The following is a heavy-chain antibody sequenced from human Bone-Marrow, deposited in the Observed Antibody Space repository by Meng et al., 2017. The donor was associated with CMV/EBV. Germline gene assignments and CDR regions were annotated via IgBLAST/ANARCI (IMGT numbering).Heavy chain of an antibody. Sequence: GESLKISCAASGFTFYSYGMHWVRQAPGKGLEWVAVISYDGSNRNYADSVKGRFTISRDNSKNSLYLQMISLRAEDTAVYYGARDICEKGSGYYGCDAFDIWGQGTLVTVSS. V-gene: IGHV3-30*19. J-gene: IGHJ3*02. CDR1: GFTFYSYG. D-gene: IGHD3-22*01. CDR3: ARDICEKGSGYYGCDAFDI. CDR2: ISYDGSNR.